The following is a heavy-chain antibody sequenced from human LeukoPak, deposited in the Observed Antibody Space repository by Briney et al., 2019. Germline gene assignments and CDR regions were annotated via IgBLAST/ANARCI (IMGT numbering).Heavy chain of an antibody. CDR3: AIDSKGSSALDY. D-gene: IGHD6-6*01. J-gene: IGHJ4*02. CDR1: GGSMNSYY. Sequence: PSETLSLTCTVSGGSMNSYYWSWIRQPPGKGLEWIGYIYYSGSTNYNPSLKSRVTISVDTSKNQFSLKLSSVTAADTAVYYCAIDSKGSSALDYWGQGTLVTVSS. V-gene: IGHV4-59*01. CDR2: IYYSGST.